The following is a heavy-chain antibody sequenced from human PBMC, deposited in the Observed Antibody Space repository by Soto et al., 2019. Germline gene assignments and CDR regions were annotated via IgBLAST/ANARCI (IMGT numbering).Heavy chain of an antibody. CDR3: ASPGLLRTSRSGGSCYLVY. J-gene: IGHJ4*02. CDR1: GYTFTSYA. CDR2: INAGNGNT. Sequence: ASVKVSCKASGYTFTSYAMHWVRQAPGQRLEWMGWINAGNGNTKYSQKFQGRVTITRDTSASTAYMELSSLRSEDTAVYYCASPGLLRTSRSGGSCYLVYWGQGTLVTVSS. D-gene: IGHD2-15*01. V-gene: IGHV1-3*01.